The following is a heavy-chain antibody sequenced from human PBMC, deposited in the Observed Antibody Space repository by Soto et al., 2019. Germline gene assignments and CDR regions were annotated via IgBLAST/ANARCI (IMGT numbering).Heavy chain of an antibody. Sequence: SETLSLTCSVSGDSISTYYWSWIRQPPGKGLEWIGHIYYRGSTNYNPSLMGRVTLSVDTSKNELSLKLNSVTAADTAVYYCARGNAYCDGDCYPNWFDPWGQGTLVTVSS. CDR3: ARGNAYCDGDCYPNWFDP. CDR2: IYYRGST. D-gene: IGHD2-21*01. CDR1: GDSISTYY. V-gene: IGHV4-59*12. J-gene: IGHJ5*02.